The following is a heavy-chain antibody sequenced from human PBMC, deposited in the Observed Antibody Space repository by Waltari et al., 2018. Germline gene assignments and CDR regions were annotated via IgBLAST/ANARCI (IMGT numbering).Heavy chain of an antibody. CDR3: ARRVSTGWQYNYFDY. J-gene: IGHJ4*02. V-gene: IGHV4-38-2*01. CDR2: MHHSGTT. Sequence: QVQLQESGPGLVTPSEPLSLTCAVSGYSISSGYYWSWIRPPPGEGLEWIGCMHHSGTTYYNPSLKSRVTISVDTSKNQFSLKLSSVTAADTAVYYCARRVSTGWQYNYFDYWGQGTPVTVSS. D-gene: IGHD6-25*01. CDR1: GYSISSGYY.